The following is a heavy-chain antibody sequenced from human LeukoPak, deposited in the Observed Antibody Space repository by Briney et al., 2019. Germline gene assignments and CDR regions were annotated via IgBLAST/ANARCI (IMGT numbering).Heavy chain of an antibody. CDR3: ARESLSGSSWYGCLDY. CDR2: INPNSGGT. D-gene: IGHD6-13*01. J-gene: IGHJ4*02. CDR1: GYTFTGYY. V-gene: IGHV1-2*02. Sequence: APVKVSCKASGYTFTGYYMHWVRQAPGQGLEWMGWINPNSGGTNYAQKFQGRVTMTRDTSISTAYMELSRLRSDDTAVYYCARESLSGSSWYGCLDYWGQGTLVTVSS.